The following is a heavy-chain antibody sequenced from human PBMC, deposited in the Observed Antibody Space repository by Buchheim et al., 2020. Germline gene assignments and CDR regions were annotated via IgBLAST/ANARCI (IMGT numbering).Heavy chain of an antibody. V-gene: IGHV4-39*01. J-gene: IGHJ6*02. Sequence: QLQLQESGPGLVKPSETLSLTCTVSGGSISSSSDFWGWIRQPPGKGLEWIGTIYYSGTTYYSPSLKSRVTISVDTAKNQFSLKLTSVTAADTAVYYCARPALIAPGSDPYYYYYYAMDVWGQGTT. CDR2: IYYSGTT. CDR1: GGSISSSSDF. CDR3: ARPALIAPGSDPYYYYYYAMDV. D-gene: IGHD3-10*01.